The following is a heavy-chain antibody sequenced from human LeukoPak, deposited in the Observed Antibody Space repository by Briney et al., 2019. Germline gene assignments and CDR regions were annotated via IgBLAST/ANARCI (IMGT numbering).Heavy chain of an antibody. CDR3: VRGGVLPRGFDS. J-gene: IGHJ5*01. CDR2: IYHSGST. CDR1: GYSISSGYY. Sequence: SETLSLTCTVSGYSISSGYYWGWIRQPPGKGLEWIGSIYHSGSTYYNPSLKSRVTISVDTSKNQFSLKLSSVTAADTAVYYCVRGGVLPRGFDSWGQGALVTVSS. D-gene: IGHD3-16*01. V-gene: IGHV4-38-2*02.